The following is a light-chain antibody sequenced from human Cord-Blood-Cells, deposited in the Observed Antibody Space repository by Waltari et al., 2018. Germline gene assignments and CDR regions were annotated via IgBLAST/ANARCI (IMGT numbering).Light chain of an antibody. V-gene: IGLV2-14*01. J-gene: IGLJ2*01. CDR1: SSDVGGYNY. CDR3: SSYTSSSTLV. Sequence: QSALTQPASVSGSPGQSITISCTGTSSDVGGYNYVSWYQQHPGKAPKLMIYDVSNRPSGFSTRFSGSKAANTASLTISGLQAEDEADYYCSSYTSSSTLVFGGGTKLTVL. CDR2: DVS.